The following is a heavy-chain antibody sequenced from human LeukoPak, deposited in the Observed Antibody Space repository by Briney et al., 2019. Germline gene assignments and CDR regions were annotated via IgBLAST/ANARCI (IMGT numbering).Heavy chain of an antibody. D-gene: IGHD3-22*01. CDR3: ARVTGYVIEDYFDY. CDR1: GGSISSYY. J-gene: IGHJ4*02. Sequence: SETLSLTCTVSGGSISSYYWSWIRQPPGKGLEWIGYIYYSGSTNYNPSLKSRVSISLDTSKNQFSLKLSSVTAADTAVYYCARVTGYVIEDYFDYWGQGTLVTVSS. CDR2: IYYSGST. V-gene: IGHV4-59*01.